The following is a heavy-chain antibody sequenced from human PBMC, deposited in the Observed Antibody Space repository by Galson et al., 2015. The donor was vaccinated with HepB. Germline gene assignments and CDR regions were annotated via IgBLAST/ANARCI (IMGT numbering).Heavy chain of an antibody. CDR2: IGSKANIYAT. CDR3: GRLGDLSGYSSR. CDR1: GFTFSGSA. V-gene: IGHV3-73*01. J-gene: IGHJ4*02. D-gene: IGHD6-13*01. Sequence: SLRLSCAASGFTFSGSAIHWVRQASGKGPEWVGRIGSKANIYATSYVPSLKGRFTISRDDSKNMAYLHMKSLKTEDTAVYYCGRLGDLSGYSSRWGQGTLVTVSA.